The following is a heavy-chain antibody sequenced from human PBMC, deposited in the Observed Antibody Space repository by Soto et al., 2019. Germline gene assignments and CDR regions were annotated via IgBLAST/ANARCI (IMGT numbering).Heavy chain of an antibody. Sequence: QITLKESGPTLVKPTQTLTLACTFSGFSLSTSGVGVGWIRQPPGKALEWLALIYLYDDKRYSPSLKSRLTSNKATSKNQVVLTMTNMDPVDTDSYYCEHKGGGYRGFKYWGQGTLVTVSS. J-gene: IGHJ4*02. CDR1: GFSLSTSGVG. V-gene: IGHV2-5*01. CDR3: EHKGGGYRGFKY. CDR2: IYLYDDK. D-gene: IGHD5-12*01.